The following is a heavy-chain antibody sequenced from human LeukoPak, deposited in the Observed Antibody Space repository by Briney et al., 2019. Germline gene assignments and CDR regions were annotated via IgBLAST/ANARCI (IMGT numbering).Heavy chain of an antibody. CDR1: GYTFTSYG. CDR3: ARASGDYYGSGSYWYIYNWFDP. CDR2: ISAYSGDT. Sequence: ASVKVSCKASGYTFTSYGISWVRQAPGQGLEWMGWISAYSGDTNYAQKFQGRATMTTDTSMSTAYMELSRLRSDDTAVYYCARASGDYYGSGSYWYIYNWFDPWGQGTLVTVSS. D-gene: IGHD3-10*01. V-gene: IGHV1-18*01. J-gene: IGHJ5*02.